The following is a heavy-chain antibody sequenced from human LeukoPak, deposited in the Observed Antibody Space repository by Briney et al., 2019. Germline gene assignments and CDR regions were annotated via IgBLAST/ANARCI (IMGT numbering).Heavy chain of an antibody. CDR2: TYYRSKWYN. J-gene: IGHJ5*02. V-gene: IGHV6-1*01. D-gene: IGHD6-19*01. CDR3: ARGSGWSTDHPHDYNWFDP. CDR1: GDSFSSNSAA. Sequence: SQTLSLTCAISGDSFSSNSAAWNWIRQSPSSGLEWLGRTYYRSKWYNDYAVSVKGRITINPDTSKNQFSLQLNSVTPEDTAVYYCARGSGWSTDHPHDYNWFDPWGQGTLVTVSS.